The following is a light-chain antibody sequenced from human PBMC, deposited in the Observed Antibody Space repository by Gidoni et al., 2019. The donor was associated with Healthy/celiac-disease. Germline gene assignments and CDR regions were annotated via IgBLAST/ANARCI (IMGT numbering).Light chain of an antibody. CDR3: QQYDNLGLT. J-gene: IGKJ4*01. V-gene: IGKV1-33*01. Sequence: IQMTQSPSALSASVGDRVTITCQASQDNNNYLNWYQQKPGKAPKLLIYDASNLETGVPSRFSGSGSGTDFTLTISSLQPEDIATYYCQQYDNLGLTFGGGTKVEIK. CDR1: QDNNNY. CDR2: DAS.